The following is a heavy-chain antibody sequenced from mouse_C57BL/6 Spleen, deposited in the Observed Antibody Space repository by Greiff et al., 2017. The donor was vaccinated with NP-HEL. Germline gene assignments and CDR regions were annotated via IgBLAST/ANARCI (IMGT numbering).Heavy chain of an antibody. V-gene: IGHV1-81*01. D-gene: IGHD2-4*01. CDR3: ARAGIYYDYDLYAMDY. J-gene: IGHJ4*01. Sequence: QVQLQQSGAELARPGASVKLSCKASGYTFTSYGISWVKQRTGQGLEWIGEIYPRSGNTYYNEKFKGKATLTADKSSSTAYMELRSLTSEDSAVYFCARAGIYYDYDLYAMDYWGQGTSVTVSS. CDR2: IYPRSGNT. CDR1: GYTFTSYG.